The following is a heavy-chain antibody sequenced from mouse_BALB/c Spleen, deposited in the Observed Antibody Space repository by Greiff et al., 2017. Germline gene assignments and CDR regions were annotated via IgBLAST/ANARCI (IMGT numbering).Heavy chain of an antibody. CDR3: ARSHYYGYGAMDY. CDR2: ISSGSSTI. D-gene: IGHD1-2*01. J-gene: IGHJ4*01. CDR1: GFTFSSFG. V-gene: IGHV5-17*02. Sequence: EVQLQESGGGLVQPGGSRKLSCAASGFTFSSFGMHWVRQAPEKGLEWVAYISSGSSTIYYADTVKGRFTISRDNPKNTLFLQMTSLRSEDTAMYYCARSHYYGYGAMDYWGQGTSVTVSS.